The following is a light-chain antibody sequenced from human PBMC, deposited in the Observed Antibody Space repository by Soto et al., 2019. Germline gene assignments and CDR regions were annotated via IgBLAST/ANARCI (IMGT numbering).Light chain of an antibody. CDR2: CAS. CDR1: QSVLYSSNNKNY. J-gene: IGKJ3*01. Sequence: DIVMTQSPDSLAVSLGERATINCKSSQSVLYSSNNKNYLAWYQQKPGQPPKLLIYCASTRESGVPDRFSGSGSGTDFTLTISSLQAEDVAVYYCQQYYSTSFTFGPGTKVDIK. V-gene: IGKV4-1*01. CDR3: QQYYSTSFT.